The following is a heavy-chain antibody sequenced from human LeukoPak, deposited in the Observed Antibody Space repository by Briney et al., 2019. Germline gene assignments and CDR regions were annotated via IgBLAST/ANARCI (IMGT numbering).Heavy chain of an antibody. CDR3: TTGPLRSGYAY. D-gene: IGHD3-22*01. J-gene: IGHJ4*02. CDR2: IKSKTDGGTT. CDR1: GFTFSNAW. V-gene: IGHV3-15*01. Sequence: GGSLRLSCAASGFTFSNAWVSWVRQAPGKGLDWVGRIKSKTDGGTTDYAAPVKGRFTISRDDSKNTLYLQMNSLKTEDTAVYYCTTGPLRSGYAYWGQGTLVTVSS.